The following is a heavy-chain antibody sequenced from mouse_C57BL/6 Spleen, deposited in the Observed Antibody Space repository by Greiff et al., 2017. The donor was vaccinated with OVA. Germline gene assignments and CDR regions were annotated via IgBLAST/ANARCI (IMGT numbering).Heavy chain of an antibody. CDR3: ARRERGYDGDYFDY. CDR1: GYTFTDYY. J-gene: IGHJ2*01. CDR2: INPNNGGT. Sequence: EVKLQQSGPELVKPGASVKISCKASGYTFTDYYMNWVKQSHGKSLEWIGDINPNNGGTSYNQKFKGKATLTVDKSSSTAYMELRSLTSEDSAVYYCARRERGYDGDYFDYWGQGTTLTVSS. D-gene: IGHD2-2*01. V-gene: IGHV1-26*01.